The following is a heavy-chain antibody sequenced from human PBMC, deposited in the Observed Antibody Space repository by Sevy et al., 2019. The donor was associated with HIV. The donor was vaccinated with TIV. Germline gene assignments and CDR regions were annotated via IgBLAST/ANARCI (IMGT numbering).Heavy chain of an antibody. V-gene: IGHV1-24*01. CDR1: EYSLNELS. CDR2: FDPQRGKI. J-gene: IGHJ4*02. D-gene: IGHD4-17*01. CDR3: TTDVHLGDFRLWDD. Sequence: ASVKVSCQVFEYSLNELSIHWVRQAPGKGLEWMGGFDPQRGKIIYAQKFQGRVTMTEDTSTETAYMELSNLRSGDTAVYYCTTDVHLGDFRLWDDWGQGTRVTVSS.